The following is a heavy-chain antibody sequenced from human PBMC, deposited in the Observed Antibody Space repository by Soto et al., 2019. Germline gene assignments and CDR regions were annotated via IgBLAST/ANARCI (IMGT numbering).Heavy chain of an antibody. CDR1: GLTFSSYA. Sequence: GGSLRLSCAVSGLTFSSYAMSWVRQGPGKGLEWVANIKQDGSEKYYVDSVKGRFTISRDNAKNSLYLQMNSLRAEDTAVYYCASGTVVKYWGQGTLVTVSS. J-gene: IGHJ4*02. CDR2: IKQDGSEK. CDR3: ASGTVVKY. V-gene: IGHV3-7*03. D-gene: IGHD3-22*01.